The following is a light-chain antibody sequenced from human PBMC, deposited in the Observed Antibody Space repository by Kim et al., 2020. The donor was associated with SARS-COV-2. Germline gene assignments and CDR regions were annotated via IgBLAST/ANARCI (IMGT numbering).Light chain of an antibody. Sequence: GQSVTISCTGTSSYVGSYNRVSWYQQPPGTAPKLMIYEVSNRPSGVPDRFSGSKSGNTASLTISGLQAEDEADYYCSSYTSSSTVVFGGGTQLTVL. CDR1: SSYVGSYNR. V-gene: IGLV2-18*02. CDR3: SSYTSSSTVV. CDR2: EVS. J-gene: IGLJ2*01.